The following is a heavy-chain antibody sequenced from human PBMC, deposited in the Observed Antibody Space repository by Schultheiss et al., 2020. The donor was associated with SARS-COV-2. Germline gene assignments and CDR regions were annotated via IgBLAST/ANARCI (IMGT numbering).Heavy chain of an antibody. D-gene: IGHD3-9*01. CDR2: ISYDGSNK. V-gene: IGHV3-30*01. CDR3: ARDGAGLRYFDWLYFDY. CDR1: GFTFSSYA. Sequence: GSLRLSCAASGFTFSSYAMHWVRQAPGKGLEWVAVISYDGSNKYYADSVKGRFTISRDNSKNTLYLQMNSLRAEDTAVYYCARDGAGLRYFDWLYFDYWGQGTLVTVSS. J-gene: IGHJ4*02.